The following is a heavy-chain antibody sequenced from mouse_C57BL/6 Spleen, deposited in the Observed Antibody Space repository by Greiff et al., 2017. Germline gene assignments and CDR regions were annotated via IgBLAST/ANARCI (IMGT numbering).Heavy chain of an antibody. J-gene: IGHJ3*01. D-gene: IGHD1-1*01. CDR2: ISDGGSYT. V-gene: IGHV5-4*01. CDR1: GFTFSSYA. CDR3: ASDPEGGISPWFAY. Sequence: EVHLVESGGGLVKPGGSLKLSCAASGFTFSSYAMSWVRQTPEKRLEWVATISDGGSYTYYPDNVKGRFTISRDNAKNNLYLQMSHLKSEDTAMYYCASDPEGGISPWFAYWGQGTLVTVSA.